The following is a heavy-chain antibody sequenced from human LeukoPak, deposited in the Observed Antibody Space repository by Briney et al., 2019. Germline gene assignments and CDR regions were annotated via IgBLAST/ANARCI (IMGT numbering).Heavy chain of an antibody. CDR3: ARGDGDDNWLIDY. V-gene: IGHV3-30-3*01. Sequence: EGSLRLSCAASGFTFSSYIMHWVRQAPGKGLEWVAAISSDGSNKYYADSVKGRFTISRDNARNSLYLQMNNLRAEDTAVYHCARGDGDDNWLIDYWGQGTLVTVSS. CDR1: GFTFSSYI. CDR2: ISSDGSNK. J-gene: IGHJ4*02. D-gene: IGHD1-1*01.